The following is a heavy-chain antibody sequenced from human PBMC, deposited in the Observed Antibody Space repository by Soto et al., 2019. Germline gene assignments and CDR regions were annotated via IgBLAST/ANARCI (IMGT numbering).Heavy chain of an antibody. CDR3: ATLTSDYDILTGYQLGPTFDY. J-gene: IGHJ4*02. D-gene: IGHD3-9*01. CDR2: MHYSGFS. CDR1: GDSVTSHY. V-gene: IGHV4-59*02. Sequence: SETLSLTCSFSGDSVTSHYLTWIRQSPEKGLEWIGYMHYSGFSHYNPSLKSRLTISVDTSKNQFSLKLSSVTAADTDVYYCATLTSDYDILTGYQLGPTFDYWGQGTRVTVSS.